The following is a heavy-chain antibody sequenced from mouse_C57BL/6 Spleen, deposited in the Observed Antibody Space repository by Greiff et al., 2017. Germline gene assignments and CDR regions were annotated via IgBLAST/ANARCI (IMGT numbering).Heavy chain of an antibody. V-gene: IGHV1-64*01. Sequence: VKLQQPGAELVKPGASVKLSCKASGYTFTSYWMHWVKQRPGQGLEWIGMIHPNSGSTNYNEKFKSKATLTVDKSSSTAYMQLSSLTSEDSAVYYCALYYGSSPYYYAMDYWGQGTSVTVSS. CDR3: ALYYGSSPYYYAMDY. CDR2: IHPNSGST. J-gene: IGHJ4*01. D-gene: IGHD1-1*01. CDR1: GYTFTSYW.